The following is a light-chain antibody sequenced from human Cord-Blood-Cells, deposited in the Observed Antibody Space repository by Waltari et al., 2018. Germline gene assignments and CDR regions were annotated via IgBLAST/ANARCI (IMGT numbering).Light chain of an antibody. Sequence: QSALTQPPSASGSPGQSVTLPSTGPSSDVGSSHRASWYQQPPGTAHNLMIYEVSQRPSGVPDRFSGSKSGNTASLTISGLQAEDEADYYCSSYTSSSTFVFGGGTKLTVL. J-gene: IGLJ2*01. CDR2: EVS. CDR3: SSYTSSSTFV. V-gene: IGLV2-18*02. CDR1: SSDVGSSHR.